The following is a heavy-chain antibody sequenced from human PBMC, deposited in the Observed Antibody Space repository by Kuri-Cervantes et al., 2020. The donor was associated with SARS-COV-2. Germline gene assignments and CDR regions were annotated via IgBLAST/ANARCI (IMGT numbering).Heavy chain of an antibody. Sequence: GGSLRLSCAASGFTFSSYEMNWVRQAPGKGLEWVSYISSSGSTIYYADSVKGRFTISRDNAKNSLYLQMNSLRAEDTAVYYCARATGGVVPAAGPRPNWGQGTLVTVSS. CDR1: GFTFSSYE. CDR2: ISSSGSTI. D-gene: IGHD2-2*01. V-gene: IGHV3-48*03. J-gene: IGHJ4*02. CDR3: ARATGGVVPAAGPRPN.